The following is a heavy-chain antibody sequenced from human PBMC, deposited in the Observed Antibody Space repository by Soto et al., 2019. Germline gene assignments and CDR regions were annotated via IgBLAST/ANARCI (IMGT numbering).Heavy chain of an antibody. CDR1: GFTLDDYC. Sequence: GALGLSCAASGFTLDDYCMSWGRQAPGKGLEWGSGINWNGGSTGYADSVKGRFTISRDNAKNSLYLQMNSLRAEDTALYYCARDRERWLQWSLLLVWGQGTLVTVSS. J-gene: IGHJ4*02. V-gene: IGHV3-20*04. CDR3: ARDRERWLQWSLLLV. D-gene: IGHD2-8*02. CDR2: INWNGGST.